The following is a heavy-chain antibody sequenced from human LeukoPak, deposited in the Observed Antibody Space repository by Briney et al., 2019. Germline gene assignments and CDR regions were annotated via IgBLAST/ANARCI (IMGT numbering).Heavy chain of an antibody. V-gene: IGHV3-7*01. CDR2: IKQDGSET. Sequence: GGSLRLSCAASRFTLSNYWMSWVRQAPGKGLEWVANIKQDGSETYYVDSVKGRFTISRDNAKNSLSLQTNSLRAEDTAVYYCARQRGSGCLDYWGQGTLVTVSS. CDR3: ARQRGSGCLDY. CDR1: RFTLSNYW. D-gene: IGHD6-19*01. J-gene: IGHJ4*02.